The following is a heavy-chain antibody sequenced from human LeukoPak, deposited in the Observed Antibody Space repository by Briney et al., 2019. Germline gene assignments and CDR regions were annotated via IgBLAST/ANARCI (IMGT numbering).Heavy chain of an antibody. CDR2: IIPIFGTA. V-gene: IGHV1-69*06. CDR1: GGTFSSYA. J-gene: IGHJ5*02. CDR3: ARASLYPPPNWFDP. Sequence: ASVKVSCKASGGTFSSYAISWVRQAPGQGLEWMGGIIPIFGTANYAQKFQGRVTITADKSTSTAYMELSSLRSEDTAVYYCARASLYPPPNWFDPWGQGTLVTVSS. D-gene: IGHD2-2*02.